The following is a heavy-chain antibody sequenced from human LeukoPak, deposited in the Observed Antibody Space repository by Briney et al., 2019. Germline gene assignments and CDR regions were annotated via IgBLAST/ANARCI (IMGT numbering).Heavy chain of an antibody. CDR3: ARTRLRGDPFDD. CDR1: GDSMSSGGYY. CDR2: IFSTGNT. Sequence: TLSLTCTVSGDSMSSGGYYWSWIRHHPGKGLEWIGYIFSTGNTYYNPSLKSRLTISVDTSKNRFSLQLSFVTAADTAVYYYARTRLRGDPFDDWGQGTLVTVAS. J-gene: IGHJ4*02. D-gene: IGHD2-21*02. V-gene: IGHV4-31*03.